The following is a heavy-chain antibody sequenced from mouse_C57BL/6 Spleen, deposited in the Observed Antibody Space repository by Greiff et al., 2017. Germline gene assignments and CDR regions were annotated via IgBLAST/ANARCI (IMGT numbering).Heavy chain of an antibody. V-gene: IGHV14-4*01. CDR1: GFNIKDDY. CDR3: TFYGSSYGFAY. CDR2: IDPENGDT. Sequence: EVKLVESGAELVRPGASVKLSCTASGFNIKDDYMHWVKQRPEQGLEWIGWIDPENGDTEYASKFQGKATITADTSSNTAYLQRSSLSSEDTSVYYCTFYGSSYGFAYWGQGTLVTVSA. J-gene: IGHJ3*01. D-gene: IGHD1-1*01.